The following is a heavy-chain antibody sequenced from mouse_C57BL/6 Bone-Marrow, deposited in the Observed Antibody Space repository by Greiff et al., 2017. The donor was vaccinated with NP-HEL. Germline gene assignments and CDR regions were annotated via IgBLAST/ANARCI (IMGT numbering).Heavy chain of an antibody. CDR1: GFTFSSYA. CDR3: ARDLED. J-gene: IGHJ2*01. CDR2: ISDGGSYT. Sequence: EVKLMESGGGLVKPGGSLKLSCAASGFTFSSYAMSWVRQTPEKRLEWVATISDGGSYTYYPDNVKGRFTISRDNAKNNLYLQMSHLKSEDTAMYYCARDLEDWGQGTTLTVSS. V-gene: IGHV5-4*01.